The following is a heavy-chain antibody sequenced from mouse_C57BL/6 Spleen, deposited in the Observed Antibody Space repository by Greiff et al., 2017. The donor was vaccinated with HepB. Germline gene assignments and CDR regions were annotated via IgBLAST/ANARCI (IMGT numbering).Heavy chain of an antibody. Sequence: QVQLKESGPGLVAPSQCLSISCTASGFSFTSYGVSWVRQPPGKGLEWLGVIWGDGSTNYHSAVISRLSISKDNSKSKVFLKLSSLQTEDTATYYCAKGRYGSPFAYWGQGTLVTVSA. CDR1: GFSFTSYG. CDR3: AKGRYGSPFAY. V-gene: IGHV2-3*01. D-gene: IGHD1-1*01. J-gene: IGHJ3*01. CDR2: IWGDGST.